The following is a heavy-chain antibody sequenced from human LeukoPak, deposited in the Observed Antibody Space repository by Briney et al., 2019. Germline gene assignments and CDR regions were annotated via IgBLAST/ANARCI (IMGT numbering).Heavy chain of an antibody. J-gene: IGHJ4*02. CDR3: ARVRVGGTFYYFDY. CDR2: IYYSGNT. D-gene: IGHD2/OR15-2a*01. Sequence: SETLSLTCTVSGASVSSYSWSWIRQPSGKGLEWIGYIYYSGNTNYNPSLDSRATLSVETSKNQFSLRLTSVTAADTAVYYCARVRVGGTFYYFDYWGQGTLVTVSS. CDR1: GASVSSYS. V-gene: IGHV4-59*02.